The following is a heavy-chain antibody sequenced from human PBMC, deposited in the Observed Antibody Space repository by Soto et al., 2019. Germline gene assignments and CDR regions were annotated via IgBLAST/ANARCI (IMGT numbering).Heavy chain of an antibody. CDR3: TTDIQLALDAFDI. Sequence: GGSLRLSCAASGFTFSNAWMSWVRQAPGKGLEWVGRIKSKTDGGTTDYAAPVKGRFTISRDDSKNTLYLQMNSLKTEDTAVYYCTTDIQLALDAFDIWGQGTMVTVSS. J-gene: IGHJ3*02. CDR1: GFTFSNAW. V-gene: IGHV3-15*01. D-gene: IGHD1-1*01. CDR2: IKSKTDGGTT.